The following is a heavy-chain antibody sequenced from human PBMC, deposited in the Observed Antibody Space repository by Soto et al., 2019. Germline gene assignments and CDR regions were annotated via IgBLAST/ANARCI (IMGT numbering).Heavy chain of an antibody. V-gene: IGHV4-34*01. CDR1: GGSFSGYY. CDR2: INHSGST. CDR3: ARNTLVVITTGRGFDY. D-gene: IGHD3-22*01. J-gene: IGHJ4*02. Sequence: SETLSLTCAVYGGSFSGYYWSWIRQPPGKGLEWIGEINHSGSTNYNPSLKSRVTISVDTSKNQFSLKLSSVTAADTAVYYCARNTLVVITTGRGFDYWGQGTLVTVSS.